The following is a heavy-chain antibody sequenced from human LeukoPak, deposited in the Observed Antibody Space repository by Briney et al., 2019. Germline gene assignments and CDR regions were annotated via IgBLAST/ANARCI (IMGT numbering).Heavy chain of an antibody. J-gene: IGHJ4*02. CDR2: IYYSGST. CDR3: ASRGYSYGFLFDY. D-gene: IGHD5-18*01. Sequence: SETLSLTCTVSGGSISSSSYYWGWIRQPPGKGLEWIGSIYYSGSTYYNPSLKSRVTISVDTSKNQFSLKLSSVTAADTAVYYCASRGYSYGFLFDYWGQGTLVAVSS. CDR1: GGSISSSSYY. V-gene: IGHV4-39*01.